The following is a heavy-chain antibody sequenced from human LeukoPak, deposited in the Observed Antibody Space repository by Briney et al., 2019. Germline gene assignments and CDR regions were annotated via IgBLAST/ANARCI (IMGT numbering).Heavy chain of an antibody. D-gene: IGHD3-9*01. J-gene: IGHJ6*03. Sequence: SETLSLTCTVSGGSISSSSYYWGWIRQPPGKGLEWIGSIYYSGSTYYNPSLKSRVTISVDTSKNQFSLKLSSVTAADTAVYYCARDIRYFDWLLSDQYYYYMDVWGKGTTVTVSS. CDR2: IYYSGST. V-gene: IGHV4-39*07. CDR1: GGSISSSSYY. CDR3: ARDIRYFDWLLSDQYYYYMDV.